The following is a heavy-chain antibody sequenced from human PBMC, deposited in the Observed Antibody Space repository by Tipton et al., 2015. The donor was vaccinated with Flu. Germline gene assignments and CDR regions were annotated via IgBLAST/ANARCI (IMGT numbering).Heavy chain of an antibody. CDR2: ISVYNGNT. CDR3: ARDGDGMDA. V-gene: IGHV1-18*01. CDR1: GYIFIKYG. J-gene: IGHJ6*02. D-gene: IGHD2-21*01. Sequence: QSGPEVKKPGASVKVSCKASGYIFIKYGISWVRQAPGQGLEWMGWISVYNGNTNYAQNVQGRVTMTTDTSTSTAYMELRSLRSDDTAVFYCARDGDGMDAWGQGTTVTVAS.